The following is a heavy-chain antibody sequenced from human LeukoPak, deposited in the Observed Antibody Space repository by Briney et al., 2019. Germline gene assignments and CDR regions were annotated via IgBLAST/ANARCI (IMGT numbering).Heavy chain of an antibody. J-gene: IGHJ3*02. Sequence: PSGTLYLTCAVSGGSISSSNWWSWVRQPPGKGLEWIGEIYHSGSTNYNPSLKSRVTISVDKCKDHFSLRLSSVTAADTAVYYCARWYARRYAFDIWGQGTMVTVSS. CDR2: IYHSGST. CDR3: ARWYARRYAFDI. CDR1: GGSISSSNW. V-gene: IGHV4-4*02. D-gene: IGHD2-2*01.